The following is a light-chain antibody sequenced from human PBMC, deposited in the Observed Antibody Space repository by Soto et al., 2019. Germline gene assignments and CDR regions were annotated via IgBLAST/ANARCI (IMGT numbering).Light chain of an antibody. CDR3: HQYGGSPRT. CDR1: QRVSGSY. CDR2: GAS. V-gene: IGKV3-20*01. J-gene: IGKJ1*01. Sequence: DIVLTQSPGTLSLSPGETATVSCRASQRVSGSYLAWYQQKLGQPPRFLIYGASGRATGIPDRFSGSGSGTDFTLTISRLEPEDAAVYYCHQYGGSPRTFGQGTKVQI.